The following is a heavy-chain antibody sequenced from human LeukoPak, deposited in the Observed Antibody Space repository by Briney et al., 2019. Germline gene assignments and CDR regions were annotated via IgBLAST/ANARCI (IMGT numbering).Heavy chain of an antibody. D-gene: IGHD3-22*01. J-gene: IGHJ4*02. CDR3: ARDGGADFGQTTYYYDSSGYYTPQYLDY. Sequence: ASVKVSCKASGGTFSSYAISWVRQAPGQGLEWMGGIIPIFGTANYAQKFQGRVTITTDESTSTAYMELSSLRSEDTAVYYCARDGGADFGQTTYYYDSSGYYTPQYLDYCGQGTLVTVSS. CDR1: GGTFSSYA. CDR2: IIPIFGTA. V-gene: IGHV1-69*05.